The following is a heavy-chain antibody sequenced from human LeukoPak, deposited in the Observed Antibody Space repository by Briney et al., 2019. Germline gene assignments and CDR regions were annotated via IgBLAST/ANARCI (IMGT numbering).Heavy chain of an antibody. Sequence: SQTLSLTCTVSGGSMNSNNYYWSWIRQPAGKGLEWIGHMYRTGSSHYNPSLKSRVTIELDTSKNQFSLKLSSVTAADTAAYYCARRGGIIRGVASYYYMDVWGKGTTVTISS. V-gene: IGHV4-61*09. CDR3: ARRGGIIRGVASYYYMDV. CDR2: MYRTGSS. CDR1: GGSMNSNNYY. D-gene: IGHD3-10*01. J-gene: IGHJ6*03.